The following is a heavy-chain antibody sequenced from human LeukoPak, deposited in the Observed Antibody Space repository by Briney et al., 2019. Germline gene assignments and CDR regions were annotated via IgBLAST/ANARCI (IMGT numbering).Heavy chain of an antibody. CDR2: INWNGSST. D-gene: IGHD1-26*01. Sequence: PGGSLRLSCAASGLTFGDYGMSWVRQVPGKGLEWVSGINWNGSSTGYADSVKGRFTISRDNAKNSLYLQMNSLRAEDTALYYCARIKSSGNYSPFDYWGQGALLTVSS. CDR1: GLTFGDYG. J-gene: IGHJ4*02. V-gene: IGHV3-20*04. CDR3: ARIKSSGNYSPFDY.